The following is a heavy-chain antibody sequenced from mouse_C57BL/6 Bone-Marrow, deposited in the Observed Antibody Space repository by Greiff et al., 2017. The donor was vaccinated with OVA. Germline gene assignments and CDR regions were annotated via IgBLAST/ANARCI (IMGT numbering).Heavy chain of an antibody. CDR2: IYPRSGNT. V-gene: IGHV1-81*01. D-gene: IGHD1-1*01. Sequence: VQRVESGAELARPGASVKLSCKASGYTFTSYGISWVKQRTGQGLEWIGEIYPRSGNTYYNEKFKGKATLTADKSSSTAYMELRSLTSEDSAVDYYANCYGSHYAMDYWGQGTSVTVSS. CDR3: ANCYGSHYAMDY. J-gene: IGHJ4*01. CDR1: GYTFTSYG.